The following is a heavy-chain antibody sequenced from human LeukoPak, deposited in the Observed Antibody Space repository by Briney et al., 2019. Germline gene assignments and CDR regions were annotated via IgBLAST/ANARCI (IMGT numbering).Heavy chain of an antibody. V-gene: IGHV4-59*01. CDR1: GGSISSYY. CDR2: IYYSGST. D-gene: IGHD3-16*01. Sequence: PSETLSLTRTVSGGSISSYYWSWIRQPPGKGLEWIGYIYYSGSTNYNPSLKSRVTISVETSKNQFSLKLSSVTAADTAVYYCARTTRGTFDYWGQGTLVTVSS. CDR3: ARTTRGTFDY. J-gene: IGHJ4*02.